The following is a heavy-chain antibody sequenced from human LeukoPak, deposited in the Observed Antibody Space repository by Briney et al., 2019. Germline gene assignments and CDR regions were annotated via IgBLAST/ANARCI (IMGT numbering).Heavy chain of an antibody. CDR2: ISGSGGSA. Sequence: GGSLRLSCAASGFTFGNYAMSWVRQAPGKGLEGVSVISGSGGSAYYADSVKARFTISRDNSKNTLYLQMNSLRAEDTAVYYCAKDPTLPGTAEYFQHWGQGTLVTVSS. J-gene: IGHJ1*01. CDR1: GFTFGNYA. V-gene: IGHV3-23*01. D-gene: IGHD1-1*01. CDR3: AKDPTLPGTAEYFQH.